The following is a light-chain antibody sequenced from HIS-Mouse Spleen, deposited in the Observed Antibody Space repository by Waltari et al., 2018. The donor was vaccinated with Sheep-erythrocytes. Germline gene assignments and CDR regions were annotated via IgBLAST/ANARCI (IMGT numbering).Light chain of an antibody. CDR3: CSYAGSSTPWV. J-gene: IGLJ3*02. CDR2: EGS. V-gene: IGLV2-23*01. Sequence: QSALTQPACVSGSPGQSINISCPGPCRLVWRYHPFLWYQQHPGKAPKLMIYEGSKRPSGVSNRFSGSKSGNTASLTISGLQAEDEADYYCCSYAGSSTPWVFGGGTKLTVL. CDR1: CRLVWRYHP.